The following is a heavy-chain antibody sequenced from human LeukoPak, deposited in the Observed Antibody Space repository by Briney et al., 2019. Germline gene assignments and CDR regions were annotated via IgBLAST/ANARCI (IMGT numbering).Heavy chain of an antibody. Sequence: PSETLSLTCTVSGGSISGYYWSWIRQPPGKGLEWIGYIYYSGSTNYNPSLKSRVTISVDTSKNQFSLKLSSVTAAHTAVYYCATHSAAAAVYFDYWGQGALVTVSS. CDR1: GGSISGYY. CDR3: ATHSAAAAVYFDY. V-gene: IGHV4-59*08. CDR2: IYYSGST. J-gene: IGHJ4*02. D-gene: IGHD6-13*01.